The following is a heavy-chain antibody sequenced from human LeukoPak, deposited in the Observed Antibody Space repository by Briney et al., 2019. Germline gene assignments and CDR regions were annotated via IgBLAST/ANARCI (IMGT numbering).Heavy chain of an antibody. Sequence: GASVKVSCKASGGTFSSYAISWVRQAPGQGLEWMGGIIPIFGTANYAQKFQGRVTITADKSTSTAYMELSSLRSEDTAVYYCARGSADTAVGSYYYYYMDVWGKGTTVTVSS. CDR3: ARGSADTAVGSYYYYYMDV. CDR2: IIPIFGTA. J-gene: IGHJ6*03. D-gene: IGHD5-18*01. V-gene: IGHV1-69*06. CDR1: GGTFSSYA.